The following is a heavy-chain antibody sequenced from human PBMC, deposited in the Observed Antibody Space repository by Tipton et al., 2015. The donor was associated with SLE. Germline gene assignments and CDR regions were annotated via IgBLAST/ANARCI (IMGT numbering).Heavy chain of an antibody. J-gene: IGHJ4*02. D-gene: IGHD3-9*01. Sequence: QVQLVQSGAEVRRPGASVKVSCEASGFSFTGYYMHWMRQAPGQGLEWMGIINLSSGRTSDAQKFQGRVTMTRDTSTSTIYMELSSLRSEDTAVYYCARGRIYNDRGLPDYWGQGTLVTVSS. CDR3: ARGRIYNDRGLPDY. CDR2: INLSSGRT. CDR1: GFSFTGYY. V-gene: IGHV1-46*01.